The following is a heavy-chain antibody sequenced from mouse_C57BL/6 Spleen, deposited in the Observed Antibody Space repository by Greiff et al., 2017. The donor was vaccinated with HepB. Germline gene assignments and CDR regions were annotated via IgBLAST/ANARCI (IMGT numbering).Heavy chain of an antibody. J-gene: IGHJ4*01. Sequence: VQLQQSGPELVKPGASVKISCKASGYSFTGYYMNWVKQSPEKSLEWIGEINPSTGGTTYNQKFKAKATLTVDKSSSTAYMQLKSLTSEDSAVYYCARSGLPFYAMDYWGQGTSVTVSS. CDR2: INPSTGGT. V-gene: IGHV1-42*01. CDR1: GYSFTGYY. CDR3: ARSGLPFYAMDY. D-gene: IGHD2-2*01.